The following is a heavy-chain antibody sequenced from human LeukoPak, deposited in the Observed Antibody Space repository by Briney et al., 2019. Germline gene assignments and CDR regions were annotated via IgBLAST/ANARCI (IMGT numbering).Heavy chain of an antibody. Sequence: PGGSLRLSCAASGFTFSSYWMHWVRQAPGKGLVWVSRINSDGSSTSYADSVKGRFTISRDNAKNTLYLQMNSLRAEDTAVYYCARERGDYEAFDYWGQGTLVTVSS. D-gene: IGHD2-21*02. CDR2: INSDGSST. CDR3: ARERGDYEAFDY. CDR1: GFTFSSYW. J-gene: IGHJ4*02. V-gene: IGHV3-74*01.